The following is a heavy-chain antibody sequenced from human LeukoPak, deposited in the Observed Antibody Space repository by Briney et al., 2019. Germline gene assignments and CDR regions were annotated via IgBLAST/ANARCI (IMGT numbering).Heavy chain of an antibody. CDR2: IVPIFGTA. Sequence: VASVKLSCKTSGGTFSSHVISWGRHAPAQGLEWMGGIVPIFGTANYAQKSQGRVTITADKSTNNVYMELSSLRSDDTAIYFCGRVNGFCSSISCFLDYWGQGTLVTVSS. V-gene: IGHV1-69*06. D-gene: IGHD2-2*01. CDR1: GGTFSSHV. CDR3: GRVNGFCSSISCFLDY. J-gene: IGHJ4*02.